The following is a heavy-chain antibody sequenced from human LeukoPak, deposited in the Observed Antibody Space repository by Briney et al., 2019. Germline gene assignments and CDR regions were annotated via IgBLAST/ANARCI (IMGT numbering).Heavy chain of an antibody. Sequence: SETLSLTCTVSGGSISSYYWSWIRQPPGKGLEWIGYIYYSGSTNYNPSLKGRVTISVDTSKNQFSLKLSSVTAADTAVYYCARISWYSSAQLDYWGQGTLVTVSS. CDR3: ARISWYSSAQLDY. CDR2: IYYSGST. J-gene: IGHJ4*02. D-gene: IGHD6-19*01. V-gene: IGHV4-59*08. CDR1: GGSISSYY.